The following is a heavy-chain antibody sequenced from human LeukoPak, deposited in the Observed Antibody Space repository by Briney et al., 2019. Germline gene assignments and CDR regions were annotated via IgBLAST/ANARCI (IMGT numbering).Heavy chain of an antibody. CDR2: ISSSSSYI. J-gene: IGHJ4*02. CDR3: ARDYYGSGSYYKPFDY. CDR1: GFTFSSYG. V-gene: IGHV3-21*01. D-gene: IGHD3-10*01. Sequence: GGSLRLSCAASGFTFSSYGMHWVRQAPGKGLEWVSCISSSSSYIYYADSVKGRFTTSRDNAKNSLYLQMNSLRAEDTAVYYCARDYYGSGSYYKPFDYWGQGTLVTVSS.